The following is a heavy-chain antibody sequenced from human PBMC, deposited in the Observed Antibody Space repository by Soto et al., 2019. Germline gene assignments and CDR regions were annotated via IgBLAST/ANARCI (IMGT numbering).Heavy chain of an antibody. CDR3: ARILYSSQRDGVDV. CDR1: GFTFSLYH. V-gene: IGHV3-48*01. Sequence: GASLRLSCAASGFTFSLYHMNWVRQAPGKGLEWVSDITSSSNTIYYADSVKGRFTISRDNSRSTLYLQMNRLRAEDMAIYYCARILYSSQRDGVDVWGQGTTVTVSS. CDR2: ITSSSNTI. J-gene: IGHJ6*02. D-gene: IGHD2-8*01.